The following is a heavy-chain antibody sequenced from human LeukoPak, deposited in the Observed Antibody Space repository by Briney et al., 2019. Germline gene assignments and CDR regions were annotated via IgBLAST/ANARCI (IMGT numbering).Heavy chain of an antibody. CDR2: ISNNGGYT. J-gene: IGHJ1*01. D-gene: IGHD2-15*01. CDR1: GFTFSSSA. V-gene: IGHV3-23*01. CDR3: AQQVGYCSSGSCYFTY. Sequence: GGSLRLSCAASGFTFSSSAMSWVRQAPGKGLEWVSAISNNGGYTYYADSVQGRFTISRDNSKSTLCLQMNSLRAEDTAVYYCAQQVGYCSSGSCYFTYWGRGTLVTVSS.